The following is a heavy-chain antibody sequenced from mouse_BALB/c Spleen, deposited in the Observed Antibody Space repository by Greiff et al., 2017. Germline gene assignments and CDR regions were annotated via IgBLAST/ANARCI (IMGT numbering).Heavy chain of an antibody. V-gene: IGHV1S22*01. J-gene: IGHJ3*01. CDR2: IYPGSGST. Sequence: LKQPGSELVRPGASVKLSCKASGYTFTSYWMHWVKQRPGQGLEWIGNIYPGSGSTNYDEKFKSKATLTVDTSSSTAYMQLSCLTSEDSAVYYCTRSHGYDTWFAYWGQGTLVTVSA. D-gene: IGHD2-2*01. CDR1: GYTFTSYW. CDR3: TRSHGYDTWFAY.